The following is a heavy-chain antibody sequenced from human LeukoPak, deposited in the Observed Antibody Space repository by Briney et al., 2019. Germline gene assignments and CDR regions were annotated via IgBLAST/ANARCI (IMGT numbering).Heavy chain of an antibody. Sequence: GASVKVSCKASGGTFSSYAISWVRQATGQGLEWMGWINPNSANTGYAQKFQGRVTMTRNTSISTAYMELSSLRSEDTAVYYCARGLGGYCSSTSCLQSFWRSWERAAAGNWFDPWGQGTLVTVSS. V-gene: IGHV1-8*02. CDR3: ARGLGGYCSSTSCLQSFWRSWERAAAGNWFDP. CDR2: INPNSANT. J-gene: IGHJ5*02. CDR1: GGTFSSYA. D-gene: IGHD2-2*01.